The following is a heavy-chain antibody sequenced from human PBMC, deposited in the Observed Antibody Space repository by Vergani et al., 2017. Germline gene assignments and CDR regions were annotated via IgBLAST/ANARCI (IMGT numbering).Heavy chain of an antibody. CDR1: GLTFSSYA. J-gene: IGHJ4*02. CDR3: AREDYDILTGYYISGGALDY. D-gene: IGHD3-9*01. CDR2: IRGSGGGT. V-gene: IGHV3-23*01. Sequence: EVQLLESGGGLVQPGGSLRLSCAASGLTFSSYAMNWVRQAPGKGLEWVSEIRGSGGGTYYADSVKGRFTISRDNAKNSLYLQMNSLRAEDTAVYYWAREDYDILTGYYISGGALDYWGQGTLVTVSS.